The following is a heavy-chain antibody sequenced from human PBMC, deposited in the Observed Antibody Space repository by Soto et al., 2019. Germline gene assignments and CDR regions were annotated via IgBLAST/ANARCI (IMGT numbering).Heavy chain of an antibody. D-gene: IGHD3-22*01. Sequence: QVQLQDSGPGLVRPSGTLSLTCAVSGDSIIGTGWWSWVRQSPGKGLDWIGEVYHSGATNYNPSLKSRVTISVDTSRNQFSLNLGSVTAADTAVYYCVRNGYYSLDVWGQATTVTVSS. V-gene: IGHV4-4*02. CDR2: VYHSGAT. CDR1: GDSIIGTGW. CDR3: VRNGYYSLDV. J-gene: IGHJ6*02.